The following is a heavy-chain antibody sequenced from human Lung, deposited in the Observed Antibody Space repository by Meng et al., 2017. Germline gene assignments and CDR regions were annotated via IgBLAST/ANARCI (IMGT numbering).Heavy chain of an antibody. V-gene: IGHV3-66*02. CDR2: LYGGGNT. Sequence: GESLKISCAASGFSVSHDYMSWVRQAPGKGLEWVSVLYGGGNTYYADSVKGRFTISRDNSKNTVFLQINSLRAEDTAVYYCARSTIDKYCLSDLPLDSWGQGTLVTVSS. CDR1: GFSVSHDY. D-gene: IGHD2-15*01. CDR3: ARSTIDKYCLSDLPLDS. J-gene: IGHJ4*02.